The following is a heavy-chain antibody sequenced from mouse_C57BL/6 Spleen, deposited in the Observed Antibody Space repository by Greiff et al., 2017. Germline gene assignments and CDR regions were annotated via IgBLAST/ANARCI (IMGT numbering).Heavy chain of an antibody. CDR3: ARSGGYYDSFAY. J-gene: IGHJ3*01. CDR2: IHPNSGST. V-gene: IGHV1-64*01. Sequence: QVQLQQPGAELVKPGASVKLSCKASGYTFTSYWMHWVKQRPGQGLEWIGMIHPNSGSTNYNEKFKSKATLTVDKSSSTAYMQLSSLTSEDSAVYYCARSGGYYDSFAYWGQGTLVTVSA. D-gene: IGHD2-4*01. CDR1: GYTFTSYW.